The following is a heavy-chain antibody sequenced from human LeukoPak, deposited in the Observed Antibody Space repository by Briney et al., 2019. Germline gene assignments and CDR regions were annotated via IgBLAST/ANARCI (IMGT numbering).Heavy chain of an antibody. CDR1: GFTFSSYG. CDR3: AKGPPEIFGVVITYYFDY. J-gene: IGHJ4*02. V-gene: IGHV3-30*02. D-gene: IGHD3-3*01. Sequence: SGGSLRLSCAASGFTFSSYGMHWVRQAPGKGLEWVAFTRYDGSNKYYADSVKGRFTISRDNSKNTLYLQMNSLRAEDTAVYYCAKGPPEIFGVVITYYFDYWGQGTLVTVSS. CDR2: TRYDGSNK.